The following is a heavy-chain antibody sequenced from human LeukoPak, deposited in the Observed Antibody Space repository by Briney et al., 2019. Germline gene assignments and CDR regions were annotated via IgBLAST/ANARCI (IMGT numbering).Heavy chain of an antibody. CDR1: GGSIRSTTYY. Sequence: SETLSLTCSVSGGSIRSTTYYWGWIRQPPGKGLEWIGSIYYSGNTYYIPSLMSRFTISVDTSKNQFSLKLSSVTAADTAVYYCARFPGSAEYRHYYYMDVWGKGTTVTVSS. D-gene: IGHD2-15*01. CDR3: ARFPGSAEYRHYYYMDV. V-gene: IGHV4-39*07. CDR2: IYYSGNT. J-gene: IGHJ6*03.